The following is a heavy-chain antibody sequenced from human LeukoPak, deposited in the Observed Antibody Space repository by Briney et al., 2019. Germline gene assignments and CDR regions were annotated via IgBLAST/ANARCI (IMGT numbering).Heavy chain of an antibody. J-gene: IGHJ4*02. CDR3: ARAGGGYDILTGYYRRYYFDY. Sequence: PSETLSLTCAVSCGSISSGGYSWRWIRQPPGKGLEWIGYIYYSGSTYYNPSLKSRVTISVDTSKNQFSLKLSSVTAADTAVYYCARAGGGYDILTGYYRRYYFDYWGQGTLVTVSS. V-gene: IGHV4-30-4*07. D-gene: IGHD3-9*01. CDR1: CGSISSGGYS. CDR2: IYYSGST.